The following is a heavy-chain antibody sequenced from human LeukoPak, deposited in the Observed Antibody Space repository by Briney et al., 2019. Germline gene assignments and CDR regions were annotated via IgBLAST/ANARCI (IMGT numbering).Heavy chain of an antibody. CDR2: ISAYNGNT. J-gene: IGHJ4*02. Sequence: HGASVKVSCKASGYTFTSYDINWVRQAPGQGLEWMGWISAYNGNTNYAQKLQGRVTMTTDTSTGTAYMELRSLRSDDTAVYYCARKRSIAARTYYFDYWGQGTLVTVSS. D-gene: IGHD6-6*01. CDR3: ARKRSIAARTYYFDY. CDR1: GYTFTSYD. V-gene: IGHV1-18*01.